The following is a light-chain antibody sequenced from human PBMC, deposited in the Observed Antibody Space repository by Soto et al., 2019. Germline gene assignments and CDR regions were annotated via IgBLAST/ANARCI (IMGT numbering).Light chain of an antibody. CDR2: DAS. CDR3: QHRMNWPLT. J-gene: IGKJ5*01. CDR1: QSVSSY. Sequence: EIVLTQSPATLSLSPGERATLSCRASQSVSSYLLWYQQKPGQTPRLLIYDASNRATGIPARFSGSGSETDITLTISSLEPEDFAVYYCQHRMNWPLTFGQGTRLEIK. V-gene: IGKV3-11*01.